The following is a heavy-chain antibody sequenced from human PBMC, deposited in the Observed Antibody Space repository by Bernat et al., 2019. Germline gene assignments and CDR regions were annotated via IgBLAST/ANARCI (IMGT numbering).Heavy chain of an antibody. Sequence: QVQLVQSGAEVKKPGSSMKVSCKASGGTFSSYAIGWVRQAPGKGPEWMGGIIPMFGKANYVQKFQGRVTITADESTSTAYMALSSLRSEDTAVYYCARGSSDCSSSSCPYDYWGQGTLVTVSS. CDR1: GGTFSSYA. V-gene: IGHV1-69*01. CDR2: IIPMFGKA. CDR3: ARGSSDCSSSSCPYDY. J-gene: IGHJ4*02. D-gene: IGHD2-2*01.